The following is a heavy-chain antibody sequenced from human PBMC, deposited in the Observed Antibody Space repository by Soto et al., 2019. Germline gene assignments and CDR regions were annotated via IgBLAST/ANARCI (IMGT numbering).Heavy chain of an antibody. CDR3: AREKLYDFWSGYDFGGAFDI. J-gene: IGHJ3*02. CDR1: GYTMTSYG. V-gene: IGHV1-18*01. D-gene: IGHD3-3*01. CDR2: INAYNGNT. Sequence: ASLKLSCKASGYTMTSYGISWVRQEKGQGLEWMGWINAYNGNTNYSQKFQGRVTITRDTSASTAYMELSSLRSEDTAVYYCAREKLYDFWSGYDFGGAFDIWGQGTMVTVSS.